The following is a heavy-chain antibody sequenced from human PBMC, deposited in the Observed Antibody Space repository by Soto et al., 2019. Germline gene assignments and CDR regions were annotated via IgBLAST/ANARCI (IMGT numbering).Heavy chain of an antibody. J-gene: IGHJ3*02. V-gene: IGHV3-33*01. Sequence: ESGGGVVQPGRSLRLSCAASGFTFSSYGMHWVRQAPGKGLEWVAVIWYDGSNKYYADSVKGRFTISRDNSKNTLYLQMNSLRAEDTAVYYCARDVMGGAHCSGGSCYPDAFDIWGQGTMVTVSS. CDR2: IWYDGSNK. CDR1: GFTFSSYG. D-gene: IGHD2-15*01. CDR3: ARDVMGGAHCSGGSCYPDAFDI.